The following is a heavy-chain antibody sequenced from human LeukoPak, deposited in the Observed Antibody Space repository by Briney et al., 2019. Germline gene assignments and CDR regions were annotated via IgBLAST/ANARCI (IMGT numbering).Heavy chain of an antibody. J-gene: IGHJ6*02. CDR1: GGSFSGYY. V-gene: IGHV4-34*01. D-gene: IGHD5-18*01. CDR2: INHSGST. CDR3: ARIQLSYYYYYYGMDV. Sequence: PSETLSLTCAVYGGSFSGYYWSWIPQPPGKGLEWIGEINHSGSTNYNPSLKSRVTISVDTSKNQFSLKLSSVTAADTAVYYCARIQLSYYYYYYGMDVWGQGTTVTVSS.